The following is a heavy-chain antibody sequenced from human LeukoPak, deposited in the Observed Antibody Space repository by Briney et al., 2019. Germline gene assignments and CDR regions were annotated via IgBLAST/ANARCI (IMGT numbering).Heavy chain of an antibody. CDR2: VKRDGSEK. CDR1: GFTFSTFW. J-gene: IGHJ4*02. Sequence: GGSLRLSCVASGFTFSTFWMSWVRQAPGKGLEWVANVKRDGSEKYYVDSVKGRFTISRDNAKNSLYLQMNSLRAEDTAVYYCASVAATVPLDSWGQETLVTVSS. D-gene: IGHD6-13*01. CDR3: ASVAATVPLDS. V-gene: IGHV3-7*03.